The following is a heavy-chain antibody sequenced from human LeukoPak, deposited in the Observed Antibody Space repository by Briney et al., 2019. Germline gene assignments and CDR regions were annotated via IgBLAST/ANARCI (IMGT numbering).Heavy chain of an antibody. Sequence: ASVKVSCKASGYTFTSYGISWVRQAPGQGLEWMGWISAYNGNTNYAQKLQGRVTMTTDTSTSTAYMELRSLRSDDTAVYYCAREGVYCSSTSCHNWFDPWGQGTLVTVSS. J-gene: IGHJ5*02. CDR1: GYTFTSYG. D-gene: IGHD2-2*01. V-gene: IGHV1-18*04. CDR3: AREGVYCSSTSCHNWFDP. CDR2: ISAYNGNT.